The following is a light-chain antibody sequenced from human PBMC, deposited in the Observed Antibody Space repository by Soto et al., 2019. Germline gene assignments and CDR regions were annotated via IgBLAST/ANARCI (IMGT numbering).Light chain of an antibody. V-gene: IGLV2-14*01. CDR1: SSDLGDYNS. CDR3: SSYTTGNTLV. CDR2: DVH. Sequence: QSVLTQPASVSGSPGQSITIPCTGTSSDLGDYNSVSWYQHHPGKAPKLMIFDVHHRPSWISNRFSGSKSGNTASLTLSGAQAEDEADYYCSSYTTGNTLVFGGGTQLTVL. J-gene: IGLJ2*01.